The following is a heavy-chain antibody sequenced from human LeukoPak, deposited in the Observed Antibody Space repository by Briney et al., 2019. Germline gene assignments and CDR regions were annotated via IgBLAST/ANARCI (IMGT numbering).Heavy chain of an antibody. Sequence: PSETLSLTCTVSGGSISSNSYYWGWIRQSPGKGLEWIGSIYYSGSTYYNPSLKSRVTISVDTSKNQFSLRLSSVTAADAAVYFCARGQKYRYGYTVTELGSGYFDYWGQGTLVTVSS. J-gene: IGHJ4*02. CDR3: ARGQKYRYGYTVTELGSGYFDY. CDR1: GGSISSNSYY. V-gene: IGHV4-39*07. CDR2: IYYSGST. D-gene: IGHD5-18*01.